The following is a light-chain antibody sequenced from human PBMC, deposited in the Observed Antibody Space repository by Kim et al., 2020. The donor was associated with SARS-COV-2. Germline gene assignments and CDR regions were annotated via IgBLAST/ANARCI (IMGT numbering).Light chain of an antibody. CDR1: SGHSSYA. Sequence: ASVKLTCTLSSGHSSYAIAWHQQQPEKGPRYLMKVDNDGSHFKGDGIPDRFSGSSSGAERYLTISSLQSEDEADYYCQTWSTGIRVFGGGTQLTVL. J-gene: IGLJ3*02. CDR2: VDNDGSH. V-gene: IGLV4-69*01. CDR3: QTWSTGIRV.